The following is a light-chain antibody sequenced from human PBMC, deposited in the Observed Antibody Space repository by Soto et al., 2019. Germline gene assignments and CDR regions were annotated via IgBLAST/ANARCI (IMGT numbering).Light chain of an antibody. V-gene: IGKV3-15*01. J-gene: IGKJ2*01. Sequence: ERVMTQSPATLSVSPGERVTLSCRASESVDSHLAWYQQKAGQAPRLLIYDRSIRATGVSVRFSGSGSGTEFTLTISSLQSEDSAVYYCQHYNNWPHTFGQGTNLEI. CDR3: QHYNNWPHT. CDR2: DRS. CDR1: ESVDSH.